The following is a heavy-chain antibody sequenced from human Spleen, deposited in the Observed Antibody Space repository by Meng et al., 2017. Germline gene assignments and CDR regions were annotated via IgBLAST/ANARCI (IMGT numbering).Heavy chain of an antibody. CDR2: IYHGGDT. CDR1: GGSISSIDW. D-gene: IGHD6-19*01. V-gene: IGHV4/OR15-8*02. Sequence: GQLQESGPGRVKPSGTRSLTGVVSGGSISSIDWWSWVRQPPGKGLEWIGEIYHGGDTNYNPSLKSRVTIAIDKSKNQFSLKLSSVTAADTAVYYCASWIYSCGWQWGQGALVTVSS. CDR3: ASWIYSCGWQ. J-gene: IGHJ4*02.